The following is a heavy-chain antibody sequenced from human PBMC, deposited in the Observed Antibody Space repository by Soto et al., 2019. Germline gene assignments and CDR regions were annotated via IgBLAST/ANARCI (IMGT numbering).Heavy chain of an antibody. J-gene: IGHJ4*02. CDR3: ARALGAAAAV. Sequence: GGSLSLSCAASGFTFSDYWMHWVRQAPGKGLEWVANIKEDGSQKYYVDSVKGRFTISRDNADNSVYLQMNSLTGEDTAVYYCARALGAAAAVWGQGTLVTVSS. D-gene: IGHD6-13*01. CDR2: IKEDGSQK. V-gene: IGHV3-7*01. CDR1: GFTFSDYW.